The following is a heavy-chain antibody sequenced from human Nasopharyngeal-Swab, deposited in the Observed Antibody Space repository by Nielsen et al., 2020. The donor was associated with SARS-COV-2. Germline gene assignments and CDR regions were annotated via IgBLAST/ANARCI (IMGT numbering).Heavy chain of an antibody. CDR1: GGSISSGGYY. V-gene: IGHV4-31*03. D-gene: IGHD3-3*01. CDR3: ARGQTIFGVVTGPFDY. CDR2: IYYSGST. J-gene: IGHJ4*02. Sequence: SETLSLTCTVSGGSISSGGYYWSWIRQHPGKGLEWIGYIYYSGSTHYNPSLKSRVTISVDTSKNQFSLKLSSVTAADTAVYYCARGQTIFGVVTGPFDYWGQGTLVTVSS.